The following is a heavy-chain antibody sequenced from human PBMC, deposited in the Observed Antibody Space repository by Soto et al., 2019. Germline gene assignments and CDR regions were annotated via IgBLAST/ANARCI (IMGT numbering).Heavy chain of an antibody. J-gene: IGHJ5*02. CDR1: GGSISSGGYS. V-gene: IGHV4-30-2*01. Sequence: PSETLSLTCAVSGGSISSGGYSWSWIRQPPGKGLEWIGYIYHSGSTYYNPSLKSRVTISVDRSKNQFSLKLSSVTAADTAVYYCARATGGHLKIFGARFEPWGQGTLVTVSS. D-gene: IGHD3-3*01. CDR2: IYHSGST. CDR3: ARATGGHLKIFGARFEP.